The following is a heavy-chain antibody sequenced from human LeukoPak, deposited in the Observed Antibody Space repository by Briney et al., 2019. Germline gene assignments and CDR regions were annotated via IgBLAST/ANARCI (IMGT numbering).Heavy chain of an antibody. CDR3: AREGYSSSWYEEWY. J-gene: IGHJ4*02. D-gene: IGHD6-13*01. CDR2: ISAYNGNT. Sequence: ASVKVSCKASGYTFTSYGISWVRQAPGQGLEWMGWISAYNGNTNYAQKLQCRVTMTTDTSTSTAYMELRSLRSDDTAVYYCAREGYSSSWYEEWYWGQGTLVTVSS. V-gene: IGHV1-18*01. CDR1: GYTFTSYG.